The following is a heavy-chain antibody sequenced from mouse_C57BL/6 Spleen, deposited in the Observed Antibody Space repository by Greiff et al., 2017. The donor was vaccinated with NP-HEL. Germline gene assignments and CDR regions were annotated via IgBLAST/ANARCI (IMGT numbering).Heavy chain of an antibody. CDR1: GYTFTSYW. CDR3: ARYDYDWYFDV. Sequence: QVQLQQPGAELVKPGASVKLSCKASGYTFTSYWMHWVKQRPGQGLEWLGMIHPNSGSTNYNEKFKSKATLTVDKSSSTAYMQLSSLTSEDSAVYYCARYDYDWYFDVWGTGTTVTVSS. J-gene: IGHJ1*03. D-gene: IGHD2-4*01. V-gene: IGHV1-64*01. CDR2: IHPNSGST.